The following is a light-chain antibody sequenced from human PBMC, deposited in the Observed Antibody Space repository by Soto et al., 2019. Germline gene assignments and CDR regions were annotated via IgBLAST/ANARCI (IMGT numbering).Light chain of an antibody. CDR2: RSS. J-gene: IGKJ4*01. CDR1: QSISTY. V-gene: IGKV1-39*01. Sequence: DIQMTQSPSSLSVSIGDRVIITCRASQSISTYLNWYQYKPGKAPRLVIFRSSTLLSGVPSRFSGRGSGTDFTLTTSSLQPEDFATYFCQQTFSPYVSFGGGTRVEI. CDR3: QQTFSPYVS.